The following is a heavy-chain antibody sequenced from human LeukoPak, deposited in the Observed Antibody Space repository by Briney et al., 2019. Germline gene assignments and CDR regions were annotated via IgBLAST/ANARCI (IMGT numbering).Heavy chain of an antibody. V-gene: IGHV4-34*01. CDR3: ARGDYSPGFDP. Sequence: SETLSLTCAVYGGSFSGYYWSLIRQPPRKGLEWIGEINHSGSTNYNPSLKSRVTISVDTSKNQFSLKLSSVTAADTAVYYCARGDYSPGFDPWGQGTLVTVSS. D-gene: IGHD3-10*01. CDR2: INHSGST. J-gene: IGHJ5*02. CDR1: GGSFSGYY.